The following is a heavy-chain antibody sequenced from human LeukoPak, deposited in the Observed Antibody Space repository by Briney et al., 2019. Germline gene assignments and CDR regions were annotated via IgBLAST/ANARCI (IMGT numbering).Heavy chain of an antibody. CDR2: IYHSGST. Sequence: SETLSLTCTVSGYSISSGYYWGWIRQPPGKGLEWIGSIYHSGSTYYNPSLKSRLTLSVDTSKSQFSLKLTSVTAADTATYYCARLHDYGDYYADYWGQGTLVTVSS. V-gene: IGHV4-38-2*02. CDR1: GYSISSGYY. CDR3: ARLHDYGDYYADY. D-gene: IGHD4-17*01. J-gene: IGHJ4*02.